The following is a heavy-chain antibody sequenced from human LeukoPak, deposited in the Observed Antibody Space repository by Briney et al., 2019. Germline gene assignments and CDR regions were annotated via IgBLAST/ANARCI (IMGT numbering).Heavy chain of an antibody. CDR3: ARARYYGDYFFNY. J-gene: IGHJ4*02. Sequence: ASVKVSCKASGYIFTSYAMHWVRQAPGQRLEWMGWINAGNGNTKYSQKFQGRVTITRDTSASTAYTELSSLRSEDTAVYYCARARYYGDYFFNYWGQGTLVTVSS. V-gene: IGHV1-3*01. CDR1: GYIFTSYA. D-gene: IGHD4-17*01. CDR2: INAGNGNT.